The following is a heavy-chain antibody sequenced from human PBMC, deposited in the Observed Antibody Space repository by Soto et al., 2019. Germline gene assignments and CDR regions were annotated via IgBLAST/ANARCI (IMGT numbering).Heavy chain of an antibody. CDR2: IFSSGTT. V-gene: IGHV4-39*01. CDR1: GGSISRSHNF. D-gene: IGHD4-17*01. CDR3: ARYYGDYKYYFDY. Sequence: QLQLQESGPGLVKPSETLSLTCTVTGGSISRSHNFWGWIRQPPGKGLELIGSIFSSGTTYNNPSLHIGATLSVDTPKNQFSLTLNSVTAAATAVYYCARYYGDYKYYFDYWGQGTLVTVSS. J-gene: IGHJ4*02.